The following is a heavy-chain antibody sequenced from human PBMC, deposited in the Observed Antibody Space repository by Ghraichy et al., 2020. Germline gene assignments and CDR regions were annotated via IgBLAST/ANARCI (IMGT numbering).Heavy chain of an antibody. CDR3: ARDTSSWYLDY. V-gene: IGHV3-48*01. J-gene: IGHJ4*02. CDR1: GFTFSNFG. D-gene: IGHD6-13*01. Sequence: RGSLRLSCEDSGFTFSNFGMNWVRQAPGKGLEWVSYISSTSNTIYYADSVKGRFTISRDNAKNSLYLQMNSLRAEDTAVYYCARDTSSWYLDYWGQGTLATVSS. CDR2: ISSTSNTI.